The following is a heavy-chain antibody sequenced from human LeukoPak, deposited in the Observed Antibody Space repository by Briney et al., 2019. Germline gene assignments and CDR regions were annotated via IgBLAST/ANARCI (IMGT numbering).Heavy chain of an antibody. CDR1: GFTFSSYT. CDR3: AKGWDIVATAAFDY. V-gene: IGHV3-23*01. CDR2: ISGSGGST. Sequence: GGSLRLSCAAPGFTFSSYTMSWVRQAPGKGLEWVSAISGSGGSTYYADSVKGRFTISRDNSKNTLYLQMNSLRAEDTAVYYCAKGWDIVATAAFDYWGQGTLVTVSS. J-gene: IGHJ4*02. D-gene: IGHD5-12*01.